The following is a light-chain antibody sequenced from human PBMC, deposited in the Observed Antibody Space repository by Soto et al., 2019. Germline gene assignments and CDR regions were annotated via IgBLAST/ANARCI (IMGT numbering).Light chain of an antibody. CDR3: MQATDSPWS. Sequence: DIVVTQTPLSSPVTRGQPASISCRSSQSLVHSNGRTYLSWFKQRPGQPPRLLTHEVSNRLAGVPGRISGSGAGTDFTLRISRVEAEDVGVYYCMQATDSPWSFGQGPKLE. CDR2: EVS. CDR1: QSLVHSNGRTY. V-gene: IGKV2-24*01. J-gene: IGKJ1*01.